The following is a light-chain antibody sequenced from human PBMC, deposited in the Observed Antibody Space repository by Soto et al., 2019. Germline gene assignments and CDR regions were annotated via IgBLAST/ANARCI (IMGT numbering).Light chain of an antibody. CDR2: YAS. CDR3: QQYDSYSWT. J-gene: IGKJ1*01. Sequence: DIQMTKSPPTLSASVGDRVTITCLASHSISTRLAWYQQKAGKAPKVLIYYASRLESGVPSRFSGSGSGTEFTLTISRLQPDDFASYYCQQYDSYSWTFARGTMVDIK. CDR1: HSISTR. V-gene: IGKV1-5*01.